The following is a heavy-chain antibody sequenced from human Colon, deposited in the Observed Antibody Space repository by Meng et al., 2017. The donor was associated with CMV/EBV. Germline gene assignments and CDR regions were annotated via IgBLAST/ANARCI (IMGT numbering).Heavy chain of an antibody. Sequence: HVLLVESGAEGKKAGASVKVSCKASGYTFTGYFMYWVRQAPGQGLEWLGVINPITGGTNYAQKFQGRVTMTRDTSMNTAYMELSRLRSDDTAVYYCASLSGGDFDYWGQGTLVTVSS. CDR3: ASLSGGDFDY. CDR1: GYTFTGYF. CDR2: INPITGGT. J-gene: IGHJ4*02. D-gene: IGHD1-26*01. V-gene: IGHV1-2*02.